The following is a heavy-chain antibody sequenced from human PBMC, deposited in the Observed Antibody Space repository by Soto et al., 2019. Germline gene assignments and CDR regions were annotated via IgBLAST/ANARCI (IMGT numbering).Heavy chain of an antibody. CDR1: GGTFSSYA. J-gene: IGHJ4*02. V-gene: IGHV1-69*01. Sequence: QVQLVQSGAEVKKPGSSVKVSCKASGGTFSSYAISWVRQAPGQGLEWMGGIIPISGTANYAQKFQGRVTITADESTSTAYMELGSLRSEDTAAYYGAGRNVVAATGGDYVDYWGQGPLVTASS. D-gene: IGHD2-15*01. CDR2: IIPISGTA. CDR3: AGRNVVAATGGDYVDY.